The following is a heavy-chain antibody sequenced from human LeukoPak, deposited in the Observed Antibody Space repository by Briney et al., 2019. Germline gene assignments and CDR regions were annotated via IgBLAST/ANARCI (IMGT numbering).Heavy chain of an antibody. J-gene: IGHJ5*02. CDR1: GGSISSSGYL. CDR2: FYYNGVT. D-gene: IGHD3-16*01. V-gene: IGHV4-39*01. CDR3: VRRNYVSGRIDP. Sequence: SETLSLTCTVSGGSISSSGYLWAWVRQPPGKGLEWIGDFYYNGVTSYDPSLKSRVTISVDTSKNQFSLNLTSVTAADTAVYHCVRRNYVSGRIDPWGQGTLVTVSS.